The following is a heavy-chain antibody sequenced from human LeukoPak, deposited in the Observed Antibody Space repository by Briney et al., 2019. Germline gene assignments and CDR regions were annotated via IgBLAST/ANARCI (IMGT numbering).Heavy chain of an antibody. V-gene: IGHV3-23*01. D-gene: IGHD2-21*02. CDR1: GFTFSSYA. Sequence: GGSLRLSCAASGFTFSSYAMSWVRQAPGKGLEWVSSFSGTTDTTYYADSVKGRFTISRDNSKNTLYLQMNSLRAEDTAVYYCAKDLGYCGGDCYSGDYWGQGTLVTVSS. CDR2: FSGTTDTT. J-gene: IGHJ4*02. CDR3: AKDLGYCGGDCYSGDY.